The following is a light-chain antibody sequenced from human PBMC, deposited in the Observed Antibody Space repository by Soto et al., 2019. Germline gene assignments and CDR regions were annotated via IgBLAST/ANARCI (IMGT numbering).Light chain of an antibody. CDR2: DVS. Sequence: QSALTQPASVSGSPVQSITISSTGTSSDVGGYNYVSWYQHHPDKAPKLMIFDVSNRPSGVSNRSSGSKSGNTASLTISGLQPEDEADYYCSSYTTSNTRQIVFGTGTKVTVL. CDR1: SSDVGGYNY. CDR3: SSYTTSNTRQIV. V-gene: IGLV2-14*03. J-gene: IGLJ1*01.